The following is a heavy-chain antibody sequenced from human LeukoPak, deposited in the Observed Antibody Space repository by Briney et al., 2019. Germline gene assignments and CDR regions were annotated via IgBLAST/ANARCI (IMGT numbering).Heavy chain of an antibody. CDR2: MSTRGST. CDR3: AKTYYDILTGYGGPYYMDV. D-gene: IGHD3-9*01. Sequence: PSETLSLTCTVSGVSVSSYYWSWVRQPAGQGLEWIGRMSTRGSTNYNPSLKSRVTISVDTSKNQFSLKLSSVTAADTAVYYCAKTYYDILTGYGGPYYMDVWGKGTPVTVSS. V-gene: IGHV4-4*07. CDR1: GVSVSSYY. J-gene: IGHJ6*03.